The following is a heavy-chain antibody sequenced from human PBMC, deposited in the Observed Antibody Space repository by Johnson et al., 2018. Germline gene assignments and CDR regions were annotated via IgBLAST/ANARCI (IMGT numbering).Heavy chain of an antibody. CDR2: IWYDGSNK. V-gene: IGHV3-33*01. CDR1: GFTFSSYG. J-gene: IGHJ3*02. CDR3: ARGRVQLKLDAFDI. Sequence: VQLVESGGGVVQPGRSLRLSCAASGFTFSSYGMHWVRQAPGKGLEWGAVIWYDGSNKYYADSVKGRFTISRENSKNTLYLKMNSLRAEDTGVYSCARGRVQLKLDAFDIWGQGTMVTVSS. D-gene: IGHD5-18*01.